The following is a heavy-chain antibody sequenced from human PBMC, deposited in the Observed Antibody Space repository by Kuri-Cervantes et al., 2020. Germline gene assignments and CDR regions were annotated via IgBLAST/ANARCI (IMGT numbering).Heavy chain of an antibody. CDR2: INPNSGGT. Sequence: ASVKVSCKASGYTFTGYYMHWVRQAPGQGLEWMGWINPNSGGTNYAQKLQGWVTMTRDTSTSTAYMELSRLRSDDTAVYYCAREAGGGGIAAADYWGQGTLVTVSS. CDR3: AREAGGGGIAAADY. D-gene: IGHD6-13*01. V-gene: IGHV1-2*04. J-gene: IGHJ4*02. CDR1: GYTFTGYY.